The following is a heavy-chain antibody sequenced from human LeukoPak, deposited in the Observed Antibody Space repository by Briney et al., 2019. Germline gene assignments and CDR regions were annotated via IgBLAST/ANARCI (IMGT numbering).Heavy chain of an antibody. Sequence: GESLKISCKGSGYSFTSYWIGWVRQMPGKGLEWMGIIYPGDSDTRYSPSFQGQVTISADKSISTAYLQWSSLKASDTAMYYCARLGGFDSSGSYYMDVWGKGTTVTISS. D-gene: IGHD6-19*01. CDR2: IYPGDSDT. CDR1: GYSFTSYW. CDR3: ARLGGFDSSGSYYMDV. J-gene: IGHJ6*03. V-gene: IGHV5-51*01.